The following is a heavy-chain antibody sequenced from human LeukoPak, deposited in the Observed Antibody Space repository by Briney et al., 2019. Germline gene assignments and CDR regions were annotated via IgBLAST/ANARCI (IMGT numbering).Heavy chain of an antibody. V-gene: IGHV3-30*14. D-gene: IGHD6-13*01. CDR1: GFTFSSYA. J-gene: IGHJ4*02. CDR2: ISYDGSNK. Sequence: PGGSLRLSCAASGFTFSSYAMHWVRQAPGKGLEWVAVISYDGSNKYYADPVKGRFTISRDNSKNTLYLQMNSLRAEDTAVYYCARSITPNSRHSSSWYAHDYWGQGTLVTVSS. CDR3: ARSITPNSRHSSSWYAHDY.